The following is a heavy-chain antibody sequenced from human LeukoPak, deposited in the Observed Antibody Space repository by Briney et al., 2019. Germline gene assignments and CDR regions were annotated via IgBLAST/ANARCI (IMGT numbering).Heavy chain of an antibody. CDR2: IYYNGNT. V-gene: IGHV4-59*08. CDR3: AKGVGARPDIYYYYYMDV. Sequence: KSSETLSLTCTVSGGSFSSYYWSWIRQPPGKGLEWIGYIYYNGNTNYNPSLKSRVTISVDTSKNQFSLKLSSVTAADTAVYYCAKGVGARPDIYYYYYMDVWGKGTTVTVSS. CDR1: GGSFSSYY. J-gene: IGHJ6*03. D-gene: IGHD1-26*01.